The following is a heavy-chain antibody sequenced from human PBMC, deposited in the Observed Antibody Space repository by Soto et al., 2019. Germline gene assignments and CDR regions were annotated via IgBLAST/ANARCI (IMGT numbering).Heavy chain of an antibody. Sequence: SENPSLTFTVSGGSISSGGYYWGLVRQHPGTGLEWIGHISYSGSTYYNTSLKSRVTISVDTSKNQSSLKLSSVTAADTAVYYCARLVDTAMVKYYYYYGMDVWGQGTTVTVSS. V-gene: IGHV4-30-4*01. J-gene: IGHJ6*02. CDR1: GGSISSGGYY. D-gene: IGHD5-18*01. CDR2: ISYSGST. CDR3: ARLVDTAMVKYYYYYGMDV.